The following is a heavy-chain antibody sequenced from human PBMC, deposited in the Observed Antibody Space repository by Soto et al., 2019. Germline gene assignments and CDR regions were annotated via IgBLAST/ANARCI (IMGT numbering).Heavy chain of an antibody. V-gene: IGHV4-59*12. D-gene: IGHD1-7*01. CDR3: ARGGAGTTENWFDP. Sequence: ASETLSLTCTVSGGSISSYYWSWIRQPPGKGPEWIGYIYYSGSTNYNPSLKSRVTISVDTSKNQFSLKLSSVTAADTAVYYCARGGAGTTENWFDPWGQGTLVTVSS. CDR1: GGSISSYY. CDR2: IYYSGST. J-gene: IGHJ5*02.